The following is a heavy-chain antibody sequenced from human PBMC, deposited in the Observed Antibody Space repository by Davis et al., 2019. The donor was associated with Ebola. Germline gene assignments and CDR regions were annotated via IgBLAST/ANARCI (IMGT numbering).Heavy chain of an antibody. CDR1: GYTFTSYA. J-gene: IGHJ6*02. V-gene: IGHV1-3*01. D-gene: IGHD5-18*01. CDR3: ARSPSGIQLWLRVGMDV. CDR2: INAGNGNT. Sequence: ASVKVSCKASGYTFTSYAMHWVRQAPGQRLEWMGWINAGNGNTKYSQKFQGRVTITRDTSASTAYMELSSLRSEDTAVYYCARSPSGIQLWLRVGMDVWGQGTTVTVSS.